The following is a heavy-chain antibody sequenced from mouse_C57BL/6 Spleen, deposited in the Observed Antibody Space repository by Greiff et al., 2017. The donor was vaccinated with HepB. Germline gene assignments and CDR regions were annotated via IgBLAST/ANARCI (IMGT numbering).Heavy chain of an antibody. CDR2: IYPGSGST. CDR1: GYTFTSYW. J-gene: IGHJ4*01. Sequence: QVQLQQPGAELVKPGASVKMSCKASGYTFTSYWITWVKQRPGQGLEWIGDIYPGSGSTNYNQKFKSKATLTVDTSSSTAYMQRSSLTSEDSAVYYCVIDYNYYYAMDYWGQGTSVTVSS. CDR3: VIDYNYYYAMDY. V-gene: IGHV1-55*01. D-gene: IGHD1-3*01.